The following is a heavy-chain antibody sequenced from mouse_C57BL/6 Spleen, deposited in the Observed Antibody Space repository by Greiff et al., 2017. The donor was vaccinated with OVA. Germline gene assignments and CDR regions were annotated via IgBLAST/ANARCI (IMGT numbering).Heavy chain of an antibody. CDR1: GYTFTDYY. Sequence: VQLQQSGPELVKPGASVKISCKASGYTFTDYYMNWVKQSPGKSLEWIGDINPNNGGTSYNQKFKGKATLTVDKSSSTAYMELRSLTSEDSAVYYCAIEAGEGFAYWGQGTLVTVSA. V-gene: IGHV1-26*01. CDR2: INPNNGGT. D-gene: IGHD3-1*01. CDR3: AIEAGEGFAY. J-gene: IGHJ3*01.